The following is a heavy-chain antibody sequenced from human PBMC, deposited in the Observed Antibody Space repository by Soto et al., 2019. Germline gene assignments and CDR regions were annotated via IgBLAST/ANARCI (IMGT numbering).Heavy chain of an antibody. CDR3: ARAPVGDGSYYYYYGMDV. CDR2: IIPIFGTA. Sequence: QVQLVQSGAEVKKPGSSVKVSCKASGGTFSSYAISWVRQAPGQGLEWIGGIIPIFGTANYAQKFQGRVTITADESTSTAYMELSSLRSEDTAVYYCARAPVGDGSYYYYYGMDVWGQGTTVTVSS. CDR1: GGTFSSYA. V-gene: IGHV1-69*01. J-gene: IGHJ6*02. D-gene: IGHD1-26*01.